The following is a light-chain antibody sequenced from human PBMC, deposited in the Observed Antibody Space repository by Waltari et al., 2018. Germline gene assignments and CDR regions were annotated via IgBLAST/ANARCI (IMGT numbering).Light chain of an antibody. Sequence: DIVMTQSPDSLAVSLGERATINCKPSQSVLYNSNNKNYLAWYQQKPGQPPQLLIYWASTRESGVPDRFSGSGSGTDFTLTISSLQAEDVAVYYCQQYYSTITFGQGTRLEIK. J-gene: IGKJ5*01. V-gene: IGKV4-1*01. CDR2: WAS. CDR1: QSVLYNSNNKNY. CDR3: QQYYSTIT.